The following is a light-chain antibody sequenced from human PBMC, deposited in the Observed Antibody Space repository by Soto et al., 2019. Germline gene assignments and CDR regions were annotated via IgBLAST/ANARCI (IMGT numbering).Light chain of an antibody. Sequence: DIQMTQAPSSLSASVGDRVTITCRARQDISTYLAWYQQKPGKVPKLPISAAYTLQSGVPPRFSGSGSGTDFTLTISSLQPEDVATYYCQKYDNAPLTFGGGTKVEIK. CDR1: QDISTY. CDR2: AAY. V-gene: IGKV1-27*01. J-gene: IGKJ4*01. CDR3: QKYDNAPLT.